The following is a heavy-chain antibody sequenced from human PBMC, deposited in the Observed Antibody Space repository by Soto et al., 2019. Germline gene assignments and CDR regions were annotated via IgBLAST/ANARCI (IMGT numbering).Heavy chain of an antibody. V-gene: IGHV4-31*03. CDR1: GGSISSGGYY. Sequence: QVQLQESGPGLVKPSQTLSLTCTVSGGSISSGGYYWSWIRQHPGKGLEWIGYIYYSGSTYYNPSLKSRVTISVDTSKNQFSLKLSSVTAADTAVYYCARVDPYGSGSYYKYYFDYWGQGTLVTVSS. CDR2: IYYSGST. D-gene: IGHD3-10*01. CDR3: ARVDPYGSGSYYKYYFDY. J-gene: IGHJ4*02.